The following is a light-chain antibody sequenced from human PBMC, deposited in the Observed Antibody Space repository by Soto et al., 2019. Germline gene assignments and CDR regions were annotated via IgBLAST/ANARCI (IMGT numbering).Light chain of an antibody. Sequence: EIVLTQSPGTLSFSPLDRPTLACRPSQSVSNNYVAWYQQKPGQAPRPLIFRASNKATGVPDRFSGSGSGTEFILTISALEPEDSGIYHCHQHGGTPETFGQGTKVDIK. J-gene: IGKJ1*01. CDR1: QSVSNNY. CDR2: RAS. V-gene: IGKV3-20*01. CDR3: HQHGGTPET.